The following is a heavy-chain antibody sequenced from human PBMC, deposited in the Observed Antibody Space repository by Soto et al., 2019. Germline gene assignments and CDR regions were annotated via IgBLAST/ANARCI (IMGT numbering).Heavy chain of an antibody. D-gene: IGHD3-10*01. Sequence: QVQLQESGPGLVKPSETLSLTCSVAGGSINSYYWSWIRQPPGKGLEWLGYIYSSGSTKYNPSLKNRVSTSVDTSKNQFSLRLTSVTAADTAFYYCARGRGWFDPWGQGTLVTVSS. V-gene: IGHV4-59*01. CDR1: GGSINSYY. CDR2: IYSSGST. J-gene: IGHJ5*02. CDR3: ARGRGWFDP.